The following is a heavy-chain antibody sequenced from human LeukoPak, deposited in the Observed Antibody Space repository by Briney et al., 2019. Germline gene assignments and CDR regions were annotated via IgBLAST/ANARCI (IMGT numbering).Heavy chain of an antibody. V-gene: IGHV3-66*02. CDR1: GFSLNKNA. D-gene: IGHD3-22*01. CDR3: ARDYYDSSGYYYEGY. CDR2: IYSGGST. Sequence: GGSLRLSCAASGFSLNKNAMNWVRQAPGKGLEWVSVIYSGGSTYYADSVKGRFTISRDNSKNTLYLQMNSLRAEDTAVYYCARDYYDSSGYYYEGYWGQGTLVTVSS. J-gene: IGHJ4*02.